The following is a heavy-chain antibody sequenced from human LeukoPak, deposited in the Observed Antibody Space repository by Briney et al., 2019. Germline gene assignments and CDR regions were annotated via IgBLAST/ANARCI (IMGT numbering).Heavy chain of an antibody. CDR2: MSPNSGNT. Sequence: ASVKVSCKASGYTFTSYDINWVRQATGQGLEWMGWMSPNSGNTGYAQKFQGRVTMTRNTSISTAYMELSSLRSEDTAVYYCAITGYSSSWYYYYYMDVWGKGTTVTVSS. J-gene: IGHJ6*03. CDR3: AITGYSSSWYYYYYMDV. V-gene: IGHV1-8*01. CDR1: GYTFTSYD. D-gene: IGHD6-13*01.